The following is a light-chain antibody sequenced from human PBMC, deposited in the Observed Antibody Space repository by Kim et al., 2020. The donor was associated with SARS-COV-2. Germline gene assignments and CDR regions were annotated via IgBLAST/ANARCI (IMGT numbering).Light chain of an antibody. CDR3: QQYYNWPRT. J-gene: IGKJ1*01. V-gene: IGKV3-15*01. CDR2: GAS. CDR1: QSVSSN. Sequence: SVSPGERATLSCRASQSVSSNLAWYQQKPGQAPRLLIYGASTRATGIPASFSGTGSGTEFTLTISSLQSEDFAIYYCQQYYNWPRTFGQGTKLEI.